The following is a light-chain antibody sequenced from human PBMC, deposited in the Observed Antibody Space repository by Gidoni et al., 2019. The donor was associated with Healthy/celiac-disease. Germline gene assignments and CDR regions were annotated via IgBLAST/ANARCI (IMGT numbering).Light chain of an antibody. V-gene: IGLV2-11*01. Sequence: QSALTQPRSVSGSPGQSVTISCTGTSSDVGGYNYVSWYQQHPGKAPKLMIYDVSKRPSGVPDRFSGSKYGNTASLTISGLQAEDEADYYCCSYAGSYTFVFGGGTKLTVL. CDR3: CSYAGSYTFV. CDR2: DVS. J-gene: IGLJ2*01. CDR1: SSDVGGYNY.